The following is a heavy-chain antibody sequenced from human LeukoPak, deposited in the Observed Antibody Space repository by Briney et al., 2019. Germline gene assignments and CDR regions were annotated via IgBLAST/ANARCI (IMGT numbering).Heavy chain of an antibody. CDR1: GGTFSSYA. CDR3: ARDRRDKGYDY. D-gene: IGHD2-15*01. CDR2: IIPILGIA. V-gene: IGHV1-69*04. Sequence: ASVKVSCKASGGTFSSYAISWVRQAPGQGLEWMGRIIPILGIANYAQKFQGRVTITADESTSTAYMELSSLRSEDTAVYYCARDRRDKGYDYWGQGTLLTVSS. J-gene: IGHJ4*02.